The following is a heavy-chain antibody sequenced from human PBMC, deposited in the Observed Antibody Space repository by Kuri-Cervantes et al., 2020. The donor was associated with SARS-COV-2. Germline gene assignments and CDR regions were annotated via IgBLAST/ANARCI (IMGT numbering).Heavy chain of an antibody. J-gene: IGHJ5*02. CDR1: GFTFSSYG. CDR3: ARLFRWSDLHWFDP. V-gene: IGHV3-30*02. D-gene: IGHD4-23*01. Sequence: GESLKISCAASGFTFSSYGMHWVRQAPGKGLEWVAFIRYDGSNKYYADSVKGRFTISRDNSKNTLYLQMNSLRAEDTAVYYCARLFRWSDLHWFDPWGRGTLVTVSS. CDR2: IRYDGSNK.